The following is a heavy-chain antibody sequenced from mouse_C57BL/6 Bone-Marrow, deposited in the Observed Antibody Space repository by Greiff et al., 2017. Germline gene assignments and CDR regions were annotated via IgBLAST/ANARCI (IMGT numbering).Heavy chain of an antibody. D-gene: IGHD2-4*01. V-gene: IGHV1-64*01. CDR2: IHPNSGST. J-gene: IGHJ2*01. CDR3: ARGGVYYDYGYFDD. Sequence: VQLQQPGAELVKPGASVKLSCKASGYTFTSYWMHWVKQRPGQGLEWIGMIHPNSGSTNYNEKFKGKATFTADTSSNTAYMQLSSLTTEDSAIYYCARGGVYYDYGYFDDWGQGTTLTVSS. CDR1: GYTFTSYW.